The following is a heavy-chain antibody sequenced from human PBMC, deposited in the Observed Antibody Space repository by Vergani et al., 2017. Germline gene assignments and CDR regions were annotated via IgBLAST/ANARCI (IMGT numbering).Heavy chain of an antibody. Sequence: VQLQQWGAGLLKPSETLSLTCAVYGGSFSGYYWSWIRQPPGKGRGWIGEINHSGSTNYNPSLKSRVTIAVDRSKNQFSLKLSSVTAADTAVYYCASEGIAVAGTWGMDVWGQGTTVTVSS. CDR3: ASEGIAVAGTWGMDV. CDR1: GGSFSGYY. D-gene: IGHD6-19*01. V-gene: IGHV4-34*01. J-gene: IGHJ6*02. CDR2: INHSGST.